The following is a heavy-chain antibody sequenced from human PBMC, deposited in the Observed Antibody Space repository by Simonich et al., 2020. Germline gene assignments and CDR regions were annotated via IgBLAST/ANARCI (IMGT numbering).Heavy chain of an antibody. V-gene: IGHV1-2*06. Sequence: QVQLVQSGAEVKKPGASVKVSCKASGYTFTGYYMHWVRQAPGQGLEGMGRINPNSGGTNYAQKFQGRVTMTRDTSISTAYMELSRLRSDDTAVYYCARAPPGGIAARTTYFDYWGQGTLVTVSS. D-gene: IGHD6-6*01. CDR2: INPNSGGT. CDR1: GYTFTGYY. J-gene: IGHJ4*02. CDR3: ARAPPGGIAARTTYFDY.